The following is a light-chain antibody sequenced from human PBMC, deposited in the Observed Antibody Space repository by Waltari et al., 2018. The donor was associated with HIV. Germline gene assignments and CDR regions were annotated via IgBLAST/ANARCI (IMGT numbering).Light chain of an antibody. J-gene: IGKJ2*01. CDR2: DAS. CDR1: QSVSSY. CDR3: QQRSNWPPYT. Sequence: DIVLKQSPATLSLSPGERATLFCRASQSVSSYLAWYQQKPGQAPRLLIDDASNRATGIPARFSVSGSGTDFTLTISSLEPEGFAVYYCQQRSNWPPYTFGQGTKLEIK. V-gene: IGKV3-11*01.